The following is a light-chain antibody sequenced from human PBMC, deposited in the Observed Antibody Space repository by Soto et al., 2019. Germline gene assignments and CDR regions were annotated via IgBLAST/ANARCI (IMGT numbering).Light chain of an antibody. CDR2: SDT. CDR1: TSNIGTNY. Sequence: QSVLTQPPSASGTPGQRVTISCSGSTSNIGTNYVSWYQQLPGTAPKLLIYSDTQRPSGVPARFSGSKSGTSASLAISGLQSDDETDYYCTSWDDSLSAVVFGGGTKLTVL. V-gene: IGLV1-44*01. CDR3: TSWDDSLSAVV. J-gene: IGLJ2*01.